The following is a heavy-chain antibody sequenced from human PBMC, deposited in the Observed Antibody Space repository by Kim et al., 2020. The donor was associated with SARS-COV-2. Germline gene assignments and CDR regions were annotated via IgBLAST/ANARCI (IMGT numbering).Heavy chain of an antibody. CDR1: GGTFSSYA. V-gene: IGHV1-69*13. J-gene: IGHJ4*02. CDR3: ARVPAYDSSGYYIDY. CDR2: IIPIFGTV. D-gene: IGHD3-22*01. Sequence: SVKVSCKASGGTFSSYAISWVRQAPGQGLEWMGGIIPIFGTVNYAQKFQGRVTIIADESTGTAYMELSSLRSEDTAVYYCARVPAYDSSGYYIDYWGQGTLVTVSS.